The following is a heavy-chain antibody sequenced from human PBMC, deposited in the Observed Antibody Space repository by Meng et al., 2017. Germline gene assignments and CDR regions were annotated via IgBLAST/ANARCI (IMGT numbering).Heavy chain of an antibody. V-gene: IGHV3-7*01. Sequence: GGSLRLSCAASGFTFSSYGMHWVRRVPGKGLEWVANIKQDGSEKYYVDSVKGRFTIPRDNAKNSLYLQMNSLRAEDTAVYYCARENRLRYFDWLPGYWGQGTLVTVSS. CDR2: IKQDGSEK. D-gene: IGHD3-9*01. J-gene: IGHJ4*02. CDR3: ARENRLRYFDWLPGY. CDR1: GFTFSSYG.